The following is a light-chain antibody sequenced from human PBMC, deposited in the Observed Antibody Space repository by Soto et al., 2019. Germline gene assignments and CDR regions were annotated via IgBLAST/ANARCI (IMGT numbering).Light chain of an antibody. CDR1: HSVSSSY. Sequence: EIVLTQSPGTLSLSPAERATLSGSACHSVSSSYLAWYQQKPGQAPRLLIYGASSRATGIPDRFSGSGSGTDFTLTISRPEPEDFAVYYCQQYGSSPKTFGQGTKVDIK. J-gene: IGKJ1*01. V-gene: IGKV3-20*01. CDR2: GAS. CDR3: QQYGSSPKT.